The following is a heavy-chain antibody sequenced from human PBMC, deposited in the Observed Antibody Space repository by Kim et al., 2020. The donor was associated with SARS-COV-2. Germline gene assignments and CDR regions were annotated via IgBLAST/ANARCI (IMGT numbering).Heavy chain of an antibody. CDR3: AGTDDSSGYPLLYYFDY. CDR2: IYTSGST. CDR1: GGSISSGSYY. J-gene: IGHJ4*02. D-gene: IGHD3-22*01. V-gene: IGHV4-61*02. Sequence: SETLSLTCTVSGGSISSGSYYWSWIRQPAGKGLEWIGRIYTSGSTNYNPSLKSRVTISVDTSKNQFSLKLSSVTAADTAVYYCAGTDDSSGYPLLYYFDYWGQGTLVTVSS.